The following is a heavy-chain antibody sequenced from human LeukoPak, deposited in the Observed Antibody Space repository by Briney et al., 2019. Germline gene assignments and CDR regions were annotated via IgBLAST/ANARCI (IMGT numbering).Heavy chain of an antibody. Sequence: SETLSLTCTVSGLFISSGHYWGWVRQPPGAGLEWIGSVYQSGTTYYNPSLKSRVTTSVDMSKNQFSLRLRPVTAADTAVYYCARIFIRNGYSSYFDCWGQGTLVTVSS. V-gene: IGHV4-38-2*02. D-gene: IGHD5-18*01. CDR1: GLFISSGHY. J-gene: IGHJ4*02. CDR2: VYQSGTT. CDR3: ARIFIRNGYSSYFDC.